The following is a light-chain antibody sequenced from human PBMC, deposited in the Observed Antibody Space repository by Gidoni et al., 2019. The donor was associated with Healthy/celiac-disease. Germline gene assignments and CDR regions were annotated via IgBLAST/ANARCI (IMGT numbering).Light chain of an antibody. CDR2: KAS. J-gene: IGKJ1*01. V-gene: IGKV1-5*03. CDR3: QQYSSYPLT. CDR1: QSISSW. Sequence: DIQMTQSPSTLSASVGDRVTITYRASQSISSWLAWYQQKPGKAPKLLIYKASSLESGVPSRFSGSRSGTEFTLTISSLQPDDFATYYCQQYSSYPLTFGQGTKVEIK.